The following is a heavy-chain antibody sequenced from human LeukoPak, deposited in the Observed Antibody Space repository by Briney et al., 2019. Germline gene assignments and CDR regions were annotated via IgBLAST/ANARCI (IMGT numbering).Heavy chain of an antibody. J-gene: IGHJ5*02. D-gene: IGHD3-22*01. CDR1: GFTVSSNY. CDR2: IYSGGST. CDR3: ARDYYDSSGYYYWFDP. V-gene: IGHV3-66*01. Sequence: GGSLRVSCAASGFTVSSNYMSWVRPAPGKGLEWVSVIYSGGSTYYADFVKGRFTISRDNSKNTLYLQMNSLRAEDTAVYYCARDYYDSSGYYYWFDPWGQGTLVTVSS.